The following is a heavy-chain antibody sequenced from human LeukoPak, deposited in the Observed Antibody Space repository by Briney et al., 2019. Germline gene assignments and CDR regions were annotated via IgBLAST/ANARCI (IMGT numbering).Heavy chain of an antibody. CDR1: GYTFAGYY. CDR3: ARGGSGSYFSWLDP. J-gene: IGHJ5*02. Sequence: ASVKVSCKASGYTFAGYYIHWVRQAPGQGLECVGWINPNSGGTNYAQKFQGRVTMTRDTSISTAYMELSRLRSDDTAVYYCARGGSGSYFSWLDPWGQGTLVTVSS. CDR2: INPNSGGT. V-gene: IGHV1-2*02. D-gene: IGHD3-10*01.